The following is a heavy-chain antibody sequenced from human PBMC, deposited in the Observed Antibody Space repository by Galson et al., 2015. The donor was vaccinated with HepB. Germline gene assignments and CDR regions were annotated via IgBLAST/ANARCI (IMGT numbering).Heavy chain of an antibody. Sequence: QSGAEVKKPGSSVKVSCKASGGTFSSYSISWVRQAPGQGLEWMGGIIPIFGTANYAQKFQGRVTITADESTSTAYMELSSLRSEDTAVYYCARDRHSYYYGSGSYYNWFDPWGQGTLVTVSS. J-gene: IGHJ5*02. CDR2: IIPIFGTA. CDR1: GGTFSSYS. D-gene: IGHD3-10*01. V-gene: IGHV1-69*01. CDR3: ARDRHSYYYGSGSYYNWFDP.